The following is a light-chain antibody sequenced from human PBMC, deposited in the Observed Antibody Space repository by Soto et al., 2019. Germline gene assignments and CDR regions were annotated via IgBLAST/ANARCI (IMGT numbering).Light chain of an antibody. V-gene: IGLV1-44*01. CDR2: SND. J-gene: IGLJ2*01. CDR3: AVWDDSLDGVV. CDR1: SSNIGDNT. Sequence: QSVLTQPPSASGTPGQSVTISCSGSSSNIGDNTVNWYQQLPGTAPKLLIYSNDQRSSGVPDRFSGSKSGTSASLAISGLQSEDEAHYYCAVWDDSLDGVVFGGGTQLTVL.